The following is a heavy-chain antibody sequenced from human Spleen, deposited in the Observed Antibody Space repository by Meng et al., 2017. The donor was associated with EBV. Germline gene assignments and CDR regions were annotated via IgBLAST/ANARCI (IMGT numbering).Heavy chain of an antibody. V-gene: IGHV2-5*02. CDR3: AQYGDYRNWFDP. CDR2: IYWDDDT. CDR1: GVSLNVCGGG. J-gene: IGHJ5*02. Sequence: QITRMEAGPMLVYHKQTHPLMCTFYGVSLNVCGGGVGWIRQPRGNALEWLALIYWDDDTRASPSLKSRLTITKATFKTQVVLTMTNMDPVDTATYYCAQYGDYRNWFDPWGQGTLVTVSS. D-gene: IGHD4-17*01.